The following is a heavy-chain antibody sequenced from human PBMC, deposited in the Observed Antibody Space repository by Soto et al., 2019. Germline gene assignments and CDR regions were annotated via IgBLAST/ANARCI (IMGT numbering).Heavy chain of an antibody. D-gene: IGHD1-26*01. Sequence: GGSLRLSCAASGFTFSSYAMSWVRQAPGKGLEWVSAISGSGGSTYYADSVKGRFTISRDNSKNTLYLQMNSLRAEDTAVYYCAKRIVGATRAYYFDYWGQGTLVTVSS. CDR1: GFTFSSYA. J-gene: IGHJ4*02. CDR2: ISGSGGST. V-gene: IGHV3-23*01. CDR3: AKRIVGATRAYYFDY.